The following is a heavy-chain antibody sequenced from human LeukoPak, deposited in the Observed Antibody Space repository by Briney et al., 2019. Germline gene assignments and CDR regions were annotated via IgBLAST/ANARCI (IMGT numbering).Heavy chain of an antibody. CDR1: RFTFSDYY. D-gene: IGHD6-13*01. V-gene: IGHV3-11*01. CDR2: ISSSGSTI. CDR3: ARVPIAAAGSLDYYYYYMDV. Sequence: PGGSLRLSCAASRFTFSDYYMSWIRQAPGKGLEWVSYISSSGSTIYYADSVKGRFTISRDNAKNSLYLQMNSLRAEDTAVYYCARVPIAAAGSLDYYYYYMDVWGKGTTVTVSS. J-gene: IGHJ6*03.